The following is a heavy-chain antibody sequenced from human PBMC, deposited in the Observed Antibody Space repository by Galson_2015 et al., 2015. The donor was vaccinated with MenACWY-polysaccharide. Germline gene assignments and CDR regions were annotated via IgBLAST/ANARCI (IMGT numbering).Heavy chain of an antibody. Sequence: SLRLSCAASGFTFSNYAMSWVRQAPGKGLEWVSAIRGRDDTTHYADSVKGRFTISRDNSKGTLHLQMNSLRAKDTAVYYCAKERVYSGTYENYFDSWGQGSLVT. V-gene: IGHV3-23*01. J-gene: IGHJ4*02. CDR3: AKERVYSGTYENYFDS. D-gene: IGHD1-26*01. CDR2: IRGRDDTT. CDR1: GFTFSNYA.